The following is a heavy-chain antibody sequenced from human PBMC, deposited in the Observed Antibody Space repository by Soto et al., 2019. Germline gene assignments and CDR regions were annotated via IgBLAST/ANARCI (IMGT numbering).Heavy chain of an antibody. V-gene: IGHV2-26*04. Sequence: QVTVKESGPVLVKPTETLTLTCTVSGFSLSNAGLGVSWIRQPPGKALEWLAHIFSNDEKSYSTSLKSSLTITKDTTKIHAILTMTIMDPVATATYYCASTYSTSWYWIDPCSQGTLVTVSS. CDR2: IFSNDEK. CDR1: GFSLSNAGLG. J-gene: IGHJ5*02. CDR3: ASTYSTSWYWIDP. D-gene: IGHD6-13*01.